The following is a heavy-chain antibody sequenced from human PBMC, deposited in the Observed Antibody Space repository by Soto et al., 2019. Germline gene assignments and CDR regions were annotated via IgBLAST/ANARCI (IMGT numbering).Heavy chain of an antibody. CDR2: IRSKANSYAI. CDR3: TRHVEYYFVSGSYYNGADY. D-gene: IGHD3-10*01. V-gene: IGHV3-73*01. Sequence: EVQLVESGGGLVQPGGSLKLSCAASGFTFSGSAMHWVRQTSGKGLEWVGRIRSKANSYAIAYAASGKGRFTISRDDSKNKEYQQMNRQKTEDTAVYYCTRHVEYYFVSGSYYNGADYWGQGTLVTVSS. J-gene: IGHJ4*02. CDR1: GFTFSGSA.